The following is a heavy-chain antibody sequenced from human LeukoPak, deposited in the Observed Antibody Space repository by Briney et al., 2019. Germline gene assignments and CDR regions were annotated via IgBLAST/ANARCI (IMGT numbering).Heavy chain of an antibody. CDR3: ARDPRLGTSFDS. Sequence: SETLSLTCGVYGGSFSGYYWSWIRQPPGKGLEWIGEINHSGSTNYNPSLKSRVTISVDTSKNQFSLKLSSVTAADTAVYYCARDPRLGTSFDSWGQGTLVTVPS. V-gene: IGHV4-34*01. J-gene: IGHJ4*02. D-gene: IGHD2-2*01. CDR2: INHSGST. CDR1: GGSFSGYY.